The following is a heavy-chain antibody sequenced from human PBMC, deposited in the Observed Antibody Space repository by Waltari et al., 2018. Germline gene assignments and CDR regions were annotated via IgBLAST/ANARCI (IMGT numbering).Heavy chain of an antibody. D-gene: IGHD3-16*01. Sequence: QVQLVESGGGVVQPGRSLRLSCAASGFTFSSYGMHRVRQAPGKGLEWVAVIWYDGSNKYYADSVKGRFTISRDNSKNTLYLQMNSLRAEDTAVYYCARAGDGDALRWGQGTLVTVSS. J-gene: IGHJ4*02. CDR3: ARAGDGDALR. V-gene: IGHV3-33*01. CDR1: GFTFSSYG. CDR2: IWYDGSNK.